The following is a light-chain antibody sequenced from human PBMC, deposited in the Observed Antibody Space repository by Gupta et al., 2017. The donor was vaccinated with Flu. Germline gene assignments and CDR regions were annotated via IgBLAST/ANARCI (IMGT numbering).Light chain of an antibody. CDR3: AAQDASMDRLV. J-gene: IGLJ2*01. CDR2: FHS. V-gene: IGLV1-44*01. CDR1: SAEVGSDS. Sequence: RVTNASRGSSAEVGSDSFYWYHHVSATAPKLLIYFHSKRHAAVPARFSATNSATSASMTTSGVQAEDAGVYYCAAQDASMDRLVFGGGTRLDVL.